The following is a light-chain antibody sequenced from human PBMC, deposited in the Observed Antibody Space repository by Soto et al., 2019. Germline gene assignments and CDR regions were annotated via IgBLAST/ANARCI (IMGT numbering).Light chain of an antibody. J-gene: IGKJ4*01. CDR1: QSVSSY. CDR3: QQRNSWPLT. Sequence: EIVLTQSPATISLSPWERATLSCRASQSVSSYLAWYQQKPGQAPRLLIYDASDRATGIPARFSGSGSGTDFTLTISSLEPEDFAVYYCQQRNSWPLTFGGGTKVDI. CDR2: DAS. V-gene: IGKV3-11*01.